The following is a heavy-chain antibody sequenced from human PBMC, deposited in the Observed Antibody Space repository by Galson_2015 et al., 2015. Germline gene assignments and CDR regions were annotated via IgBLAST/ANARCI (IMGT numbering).Heavy chain of an antibody. D-gene: IGHD2-21*01. CDR3: AKDGSFIRIGFLSAFDI. CDR2: ISGSGGST. J-gene: IGHJ3*02. V-gene: IGHV3-23*01. Sequence: SLRLSCAASGFTFSSYAMSWVRQAPGKGLEWVSAISGSGGSTYYADSVKGRFTISRDNSKNTLYLQMNSLRAEDTAVYYCAKDGSFIRIGFLSAFDIWGQGTMVTVSS. CDR1: GFTFSSYA.